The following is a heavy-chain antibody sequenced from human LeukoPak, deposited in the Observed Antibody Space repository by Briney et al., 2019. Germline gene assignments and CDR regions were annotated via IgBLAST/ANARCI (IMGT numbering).Heavy chain of an antibody. CDR1: GGSISGYF. CDR2: IYSSGSN. J-gene: IGHJ4*02. D-gene: IGHD5-12*01. Sequence: SETLSLTCTVSGGSISGYFWTWIRQPAGKGLEWIGRIYSSGSNNYNPSLKSRVTMSLDTSKNHFSLNLTSVSAADTAVYYCAREPTSGREPTSGRPLDYWGQGTLVTVSS. CDR3: AREPTSGREPTSGRPLDY. V-gene: IGHV4-4*07.